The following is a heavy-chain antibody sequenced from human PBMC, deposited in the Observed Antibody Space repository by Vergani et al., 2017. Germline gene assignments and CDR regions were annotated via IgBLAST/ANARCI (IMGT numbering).Heavy chain of an antibody. D-gene: IGHD6-19*01. Sequence: QMQLQESGPGLVKPSETLCLTCTVSGGSISSSSYYWGWIRLPPGKGLEWIGNIYYSGSTYYNPSLKSRVTISVDTSKNQFSLKMSSLTAADTAVYYCARDEPVAGGHSFDPWGQGTLVTVSS. CDR2: IYYSGST. CDR1: GGSISSSSYY. J-gene: IGHJ5*02. V-gene: IGHV4-39*02. CDR3: ARDEPVAGGHSFDP.